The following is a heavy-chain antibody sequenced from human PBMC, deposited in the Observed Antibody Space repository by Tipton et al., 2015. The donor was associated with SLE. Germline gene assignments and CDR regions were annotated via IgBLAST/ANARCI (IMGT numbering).Heavy chain of an antibody. CDR1: GYTFTKYG. CDR3: ARECSGSGCLDY. D-gene: IGHD5-12*01. J-gene: IGHJ4*02. V-gene: IGHV1-18*01. Sequence: QSGPEVRKPGASVKVSCKASGYTFTKYGISWVRQAPGQGLEWVGWISTNSGDTKYAQRFQGRVTMTTDTSTSTTYMALRSPRSDDTAIYYCARECSGSGCLDYWGQGTLVTVSS. CDR2: ISTNSGDT.